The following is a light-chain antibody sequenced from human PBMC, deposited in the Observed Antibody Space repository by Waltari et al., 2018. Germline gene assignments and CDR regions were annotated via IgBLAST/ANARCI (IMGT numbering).Light chain of an antibody. CDR3: HSRDTSSTRV. CDR2: GQN. Sequence: SSELTQDPSVSVALGQTVRITCQGDSLRRFYASWYQQRPGQAPILVLYGQNNRPSGIPDRFSGSTSGNTASWTITGAQAEDEADYYCHSRDTSSTRVFGGGTRLTV. V-gene: IGLV3-19*01. J-gene: IGLJ2*01. CDR1: SLRRFY.